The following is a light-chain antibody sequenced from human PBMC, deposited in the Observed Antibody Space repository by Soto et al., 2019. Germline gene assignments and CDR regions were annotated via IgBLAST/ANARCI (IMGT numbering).Light chain of an antibody. CDR3: HQYGTAPLT. J-gene: IGKJ3*01. Sequence: EIVLTQSPATLSLSPGERATLSCRASRSVGNNLAWYQQKRGQAPRLLIYGASSRATGIPDRFSGSGSGTDFTLTISRLEPEDFSVYYCHQYGTAPLTFGPGTKVDIK. CDR2: GAS. V-gene: IGKV3-20*01. CDR1: RSVGNN.